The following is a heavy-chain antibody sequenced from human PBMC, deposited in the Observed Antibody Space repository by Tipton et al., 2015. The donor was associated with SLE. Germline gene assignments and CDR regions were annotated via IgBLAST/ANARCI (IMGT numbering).Heavy chain of an antibody. V-gene: IGHV3-7*01. J-gene: IGHJ4*02. CDR2: IKQDGSEK. CDR3: ARDRDYGDSYYFDY. CDR1: GFTFSSYW. Sequence: SGFTFSSYWMSWVRQAPGKGLEWVANIKQDGSEKYYVDSVKGRFTISRDNAKNSLYLQMNSLRAEDTAVYYCARDRDYGDSYYFDYWGQGTLVTVSS. D-gene: IGHD4-17*01.